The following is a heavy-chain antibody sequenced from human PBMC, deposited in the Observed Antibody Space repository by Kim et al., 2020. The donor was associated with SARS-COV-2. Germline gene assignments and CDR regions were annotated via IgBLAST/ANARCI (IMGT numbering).Heavy chain of an antibody. CDR3: DASDY. CDR2: ISGGGGNT. Sequence: GGSLRLSCAASGFTFGIYAMSWARQAPGKGLEWVSTISGGGGNTHYADSVKGRFTISRDNSMNTLYLQMNSLRAEDTPVYYCDASDYWGQGTLVTVSP. J-gene: IGHJ4*02. V-gene: IGHV3-23*01. CDR1: GFTFGIYA.